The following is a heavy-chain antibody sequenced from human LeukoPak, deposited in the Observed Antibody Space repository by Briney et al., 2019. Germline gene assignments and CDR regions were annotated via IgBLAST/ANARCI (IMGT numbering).Heavy chain of an antibody. CDR1: GGSFSGYY. Sequence: SETLSLTCAVYGGSFSGYYWSSIRQPPGKGLEWIGEINHSGSTNYNPSLKSRVTISVDTSKNQFSLKLSSVTAADTAVYYCARGAALSFDYWGQGTLVTVSS. V-gene: IGHV4-34*01. D-gene: IGHD6-25*01. CDR2: INHSGST. CDR3: ARGAALSFDY. J-gene: IGHJ4*02.